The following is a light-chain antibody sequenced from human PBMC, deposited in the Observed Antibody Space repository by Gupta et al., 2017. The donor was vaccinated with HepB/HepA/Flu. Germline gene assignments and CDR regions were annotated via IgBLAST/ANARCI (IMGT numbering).Light chain of an antibody. CDR2: DVS. CDR1: SSDVGGYNY. V-gene: IGLV2-14*03. J-gene: IGLJ2*01. Sequence: QSALTQPASVTGSPGQSITISCTGTSSDVGGYNYVSWYQHHPGKAPKVRSYDVSNRPSGVSNRCSGSKSGNTAFLSXSXLQAEDXAYDYCSSYTSSSTQVFGGGTKLTVL. CDR3: SSYTSSSTQV.